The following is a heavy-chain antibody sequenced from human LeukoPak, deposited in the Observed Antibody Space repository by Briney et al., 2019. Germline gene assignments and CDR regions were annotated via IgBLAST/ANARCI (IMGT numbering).Heavy chain of an antibody. CDR1: GFSLSSYW. V-gene: IGHV3-7*01. Sequence: GGSLRLSCAASGFSLSSYWMSWVRQAPGKGLEWVANINLDGSEKYYVDSVEGRFTISRDNAKNSLYLQMNSLRAEDTAVYYCARDSPGSYYNVWGQGTLVTVSS. CDR2: INLDGSEK. D-gene: IGHD3-10*01. CDR3: ARDSPGSYYNV. J-gene: IGHJ4*02.